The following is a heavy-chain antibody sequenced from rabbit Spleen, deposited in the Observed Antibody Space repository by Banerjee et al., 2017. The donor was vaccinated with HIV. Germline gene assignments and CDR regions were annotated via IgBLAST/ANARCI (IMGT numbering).Heavy chain of an antibody. CDR3: VRDRANIGGDYGPYYFNL. J-gene: IGHJ4*01. CDR1: GFDFSDYG. D-gene: IGHD2-1*01. CDR2: IDPLFENT. Sequence: QEQLVESGGGLVQPGGSLKLSCEASGFDFSDYGVSWVRQAPGKGLEWIGYIDPLFENTYYASWVNGRFTISRHNAQNTLYLQLNSLTAADTATYFCVRDRANIGGDYGPYYFNLWGPGTLV. V-gene: IGHV1S47*01.